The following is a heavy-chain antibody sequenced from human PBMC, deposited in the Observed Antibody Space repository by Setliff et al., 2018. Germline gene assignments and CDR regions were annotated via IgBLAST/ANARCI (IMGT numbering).Heavy chain of an antibody. CDR1: GGSFSAYY. J-gene: IGHJ4*02. D-gene: IGHD3-3*01. V-gene: IGHV4-34*01. CDR2: INHSGST. CDR3: ARYDFWTGYYSGEGGNFDS. Sequence: PSETLSLTCAVYGGSFSAYYWSWIRQPPGKGLEWIGEINHSGSTKYNPSLKSRVTISVGTSKNQFSLKLNSVTAADTAVYYCARYDFWTGYYSGEGGNFDSWGQGTLVTVSS.